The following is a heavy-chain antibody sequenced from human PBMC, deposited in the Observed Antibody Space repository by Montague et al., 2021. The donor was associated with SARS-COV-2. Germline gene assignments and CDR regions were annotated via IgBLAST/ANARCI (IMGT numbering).Heavy chain of an antibody. CDR3: AKAALGSSSYFDY. Sequence: SLRLSCAASEFTFSSYAVSWVRQAPGKGLEWVSAISGSGGRTYYADFVKGRFTLSRDNSKNTLYLQMNSLRAEDTAVYYCAKAALGSSSYFDYWGQGTLVTVSS. CDR1: EFTFSSYA. J-gene: IGHJ4*02. D-gene: IGHD6-13*01. CDR2: ISGSGGRT. V-gene: IGHV3-23*01.